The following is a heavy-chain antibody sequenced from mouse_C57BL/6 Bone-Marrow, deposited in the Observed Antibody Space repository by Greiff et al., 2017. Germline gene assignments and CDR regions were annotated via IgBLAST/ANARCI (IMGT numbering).Heavy chain of an antibody. CDR3: SYDYPFAY. D-gene: IGHD2-4*01. V-gene: IGHV1-80*01. Sequence: VQLQESGAELVKPGASVKISCKASGYAFSSYWMNWVKQRPGTGLEWIGQIYPGDGDTNYNGKFKGKATLTADKSSSTAYMQLSSLASEDAAVYFCSYDYPFAYWGQGTLVTVSA. CDR2: IYPGDGDT. J-gene: IGHJ3*01. CDR1: GYAFSSYW.